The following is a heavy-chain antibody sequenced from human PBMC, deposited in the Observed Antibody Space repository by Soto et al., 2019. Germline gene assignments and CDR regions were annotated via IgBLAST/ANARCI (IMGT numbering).Heavy chain of an antibody. D-gene: IGHD2-2*01. CDR3: ARLNLRSYGSSMMSRYCSSTSCPGDFDY. CDR1: GGSISSSSYY. CDR2: IYYSGST. V-gene: IGHV4-39*01. J-gene: IGHJ4*02. Sequence: QLQLQESGPGLVKPSETLSLTCTVSGGSISSSSYYWGWIRQPPGKGLEWIGSIYYSGSTYYNPSLKSRVTISVDTSKNQFSLKLSSVTAADTAVYYCARLNLRSYGSSMMSRYCSSTSCPGDFDYWGQGTLVTVSS.